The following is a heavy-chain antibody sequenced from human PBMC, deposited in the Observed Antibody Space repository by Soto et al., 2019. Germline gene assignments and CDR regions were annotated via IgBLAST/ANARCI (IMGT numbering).Heavy chain of an antibody. Sequence: VSVKVSCKASGYTFTYYAIYWVRQAPGQRLEWMGWISTGNGNTKYSQKFQGRVTISVDTSKNQFSLKLSSVTAADTAVYYCARGQYGAARLSIGRSYYYGMDVWGQGTTVTVSS. D-gene: IGHD6-6*01. CDR3: ARGQYGAARLSIGRSYYYGMDV. J-gene: IGHJ6*02. CDR1: GYTFTYYA. V-gene: IGHV1-3*04. CDR2: ISTGNGNT.